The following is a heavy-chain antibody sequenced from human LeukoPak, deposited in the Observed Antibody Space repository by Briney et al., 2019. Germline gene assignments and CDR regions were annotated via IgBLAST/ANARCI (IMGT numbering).Heavy chain of an antibody. J-gene: IGHJ4*02. CDR2: ISSSSSYI. CDR3: AREGYDSSGYYYD. Sequence: GGSLRLSCAASGFTFSSFRMSGVRAAPGGEGGCVSSISSSSSYIYYADSVKGRFTISRDNAKNSLYLQMNSLRAEDTAVYHCAREGYDSSGYYYDWGQGTLVTVSS. CDR1: GFTFSSFR. D-gene: IGHD3-22*01. V-gene: IGHV3-21*01.